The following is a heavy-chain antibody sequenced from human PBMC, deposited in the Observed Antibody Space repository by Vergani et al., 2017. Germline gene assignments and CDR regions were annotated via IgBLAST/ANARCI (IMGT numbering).Heavy chain of an antibody. V-gene: IGHV4-34*01. D-gene: IGHD5-12*01. Sequence: QVQLQQWGAGLLKPSETLSLTCAVYGGSFSGYYWSWIRQPPGKGLEWIGEINHSGSTNYNPSLKSRVTISVDTSKNQFSLKLSSVTAADTAVYYCARTPGTITPVYYMDVWGQGTTVTVSS. CDR2: INHSGST. J-gene: IGHJ6*03. CDR1: GGSFSGYY. CDR3: ARTPGTITPVYYMDV.